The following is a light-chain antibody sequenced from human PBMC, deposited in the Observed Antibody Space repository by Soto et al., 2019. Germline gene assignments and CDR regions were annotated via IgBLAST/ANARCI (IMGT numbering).Light chain of an antibody. V-gene: IGLV1-51*01. CDR3: ATWDSSLTTVI. Sequence: QSVLTQPPSVSAAPGQKVTISCSGSNSNIGNNYVSWYQHLPGTAPKLLIYDNNKRPSGIPDRFSGSKSGTSATLGITGLQTGDEANYYCATWDSSLTTVIFGGGTKLTVL. J-gene: IGLJ2*01. CDR2: DNN. CDR1: NSNIGNNY.